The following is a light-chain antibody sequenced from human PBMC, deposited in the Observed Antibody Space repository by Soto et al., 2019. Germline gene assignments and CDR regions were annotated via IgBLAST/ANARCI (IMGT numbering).Light chain of an antibody. V-gene: IGKV3-20*01. CDR2: GAS. Sequence: EIVLTQSPGTLSLSPGERATLSCRASQSVTSNYLAWYQQKPGQAPRLLIFGASIRATGIPDRFSGSGSGTDFTLTISRLEPEDFAVYHCQQYNSWPITFGQGTRL. J-gene: IGKJ5*01. CDR1: QSVTSNY. CDR3: QQYNSWPIT.